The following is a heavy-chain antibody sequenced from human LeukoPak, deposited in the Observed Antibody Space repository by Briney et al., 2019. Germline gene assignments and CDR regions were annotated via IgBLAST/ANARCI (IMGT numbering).Heavy chain of an antibody. CDR1: GGSFSGYY. CDR2: INHSGST. J-gene: IGHJ6*03. V-gene: IGHV4-34*01. D-gene: IGHD3-3*01. CDR3: ARAETYDFWSGYPYYYYYYYMDV. Sequence: PSETLSLTCAVYGGSFSGYYWSWIRQPPGKGLEWIGEINHSGSTNYNPSLKSRLTIPVDPYKHQFSLKLSSVTAADTAVYYCARAETYDFWSGYPYYYYYYYMDVWGKGTTVTVSS.